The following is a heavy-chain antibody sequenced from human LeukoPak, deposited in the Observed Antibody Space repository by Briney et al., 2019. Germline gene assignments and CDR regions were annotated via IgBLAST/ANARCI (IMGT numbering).Heavy chain of an antibody. V-gene: IGHV4-31*03. CDR2: IYYSGST. D-gene: IGHD6-13*01. J-gene: IGHJ4*02. CDR3: ARHRYSSSWCAY. CDR1: GGSISSGGYY. Sequence: SETLSLTCTVSGGSISSGGYYWSWIRQHPGKGLERIGYIYYSGSTYYNPSLKSRVTISVDTSKNQFSLKLSSVTAADTAVYYCARHRYSSSWCAYWGQGILVTVSS.